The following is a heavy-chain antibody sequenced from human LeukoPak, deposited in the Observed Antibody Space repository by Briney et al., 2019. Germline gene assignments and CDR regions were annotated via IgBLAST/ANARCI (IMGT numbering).Heavy chain of an antibody. V-gene: IGHV4-34*01. Sequence: NPSETLSLTCAVYGGSFSSYYWSWIRQPPGKGLEWIGEINHSGSTNYNPSLKSRVTISVDTSKNQFSLKLSSVTAADTAVYYCASWSGWYVLVSRKYFQHWGQGTLVTVSS. CDR2: INHSGST. J-gene: IGHJ1*01. D-gene: IGHD6-19*01. CDR1: GGSFSSYY. CDR3: ASWSGWYVLVSRKYFQH.